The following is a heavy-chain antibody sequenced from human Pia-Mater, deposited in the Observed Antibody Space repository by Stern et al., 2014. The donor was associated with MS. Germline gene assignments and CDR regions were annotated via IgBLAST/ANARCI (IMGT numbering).Heavy chain of an antibody. Sequence: EVQLGESGGGLVQPGGSLRLSCAASGFTFNSYAMSWVRQAPGKGLEWVSAISGSGGGTYYADSVKGRFTISRDNSKNTLYLQMNSLRAEDTAVYYCAKDRDFWSGYPNYFDYWGQGTLVTVSS. CDR1: GFTFNSYA. D-gene: IGHD3-3*01. CDR2: ISGSGGGT. V-gene: IGHV3-23*04. CDR3: AKDRDFWSGYPNYFDY. J-gene: IGHJ4*02.